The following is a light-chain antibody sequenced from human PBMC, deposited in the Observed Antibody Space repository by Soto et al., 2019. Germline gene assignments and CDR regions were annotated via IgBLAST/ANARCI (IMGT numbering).Light chain of an antibody. CDR2: DVS. CDR3: SSFTSGTTRV. Sequence: QSALTQAGSVCGSPGQSITISCTGNSSDVGGYDYVSWYQQYPGKAPKLMIYDVSNRPSGVSNRFSGSKSGNTASLTISGLQADDEADYYCSSFTSGTTRVFGTGTKSPS. V-gene: IGLV2-14*01. J-gene: IGLJ1*01. CDR1: SSDVGGYDY.